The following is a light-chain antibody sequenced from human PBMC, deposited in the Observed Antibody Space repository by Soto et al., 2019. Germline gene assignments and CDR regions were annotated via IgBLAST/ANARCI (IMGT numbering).Light chain of an antibody. CDR1: RSFASSY. J-gene: IGKJ1*01. CDR2: AAS. CDR3: QQSYSTPPT. V-gene: IGKV3-20*01. Sequence: EIVLTQSPVTLSLSPGERATLSCRASRSFASSYLGWYQQKPGQAPRLLIYAASTRATGIPDRFSGSGSGTDFTLTISSLQPEDFATYYCQQSYSTPPTFGQGTKVEIK.